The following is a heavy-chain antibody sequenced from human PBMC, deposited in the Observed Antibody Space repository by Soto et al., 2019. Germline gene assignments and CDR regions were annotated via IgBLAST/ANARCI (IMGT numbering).Heavy chain of an antibody. Sequence: SVKVSCKASGYTFTSYGISWVRQAPGQGLEWMGWISAYNGNTNYAQKLQGRVTMTTDTSTSTAYMELRSLRSDDTAVYYCARCSPYYYDSSGYRVAFDIWGQGTMVTVSS. V-gene: IGHV1-18*04. CDR3: ARCSPYYYDSSGYRVAFDI. J-gene: IGHJ3*02. CDR2: ISAYNGNT. D-gene: IGHD3-22*01. CDR1: GYTFTSYG.